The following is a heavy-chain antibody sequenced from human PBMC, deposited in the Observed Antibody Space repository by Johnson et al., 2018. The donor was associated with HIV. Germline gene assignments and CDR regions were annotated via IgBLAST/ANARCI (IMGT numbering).Heavy chain of an antibody. Sequence: QVQLVESGGGVVQPGGSLRLSCAASGFTFSSYGMHWVRQAPGKGLVWVAFIRYDGSNKYYADSVKGRFTISRDNSKNTLYLQMNSLRAEDTAVYYCGKGQVARGAFDIWGQRTTVTVSS. CDR3: GKGQVARGAFDI. CDR2: IRYDGSNK. CDR1: GFTFSSYG. J-gene: IGHJ3*02. V-gene: IGHV3-30*02.